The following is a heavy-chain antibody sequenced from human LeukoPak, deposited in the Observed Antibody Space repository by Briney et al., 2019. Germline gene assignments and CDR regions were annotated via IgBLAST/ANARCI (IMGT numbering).Heavy chain of an antibody. D-gene: IGHD3-3*01. Sequence: GGSLRLSCAASGFTFSNYWMSWVRQAPGKGLEWVASIKQDGSEKHYVDSVKGRFTVSRDNAKNSLYLQMNSLRAEDTAVYYCARERRVPDFDYGMDVWGRGTTVTVSS. CDR3: ARERRVPDFDYGMDV. CDR1: GFTFSNYW. V-gene: IGHV3-7*05. J-gene: IGHJ6*02. CDR2: IKQDGSEK.